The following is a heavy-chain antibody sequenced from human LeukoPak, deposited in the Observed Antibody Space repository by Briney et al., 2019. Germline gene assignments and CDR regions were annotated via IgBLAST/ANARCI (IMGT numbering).Heavy chain of an antibody. CDR1: GGTFSSYA. CDR2: IIPIFGTA. V-gene: IGHV1-69*05. J-gene: IGHJ4*02. Sequence: ASVKVSCKASGGTFSSYAISWVRQAPGQGLEWMGVIIPIFGTANYAQKFQGRVTITTDESTSTAYMELSSLRSEDTAVYYCARELRGYSIGWPLYYFDYWGQGSLVTVSS. CDR3: ARELRGYSIGWPLYYFDY. D-gene: IGHD6-19*01.